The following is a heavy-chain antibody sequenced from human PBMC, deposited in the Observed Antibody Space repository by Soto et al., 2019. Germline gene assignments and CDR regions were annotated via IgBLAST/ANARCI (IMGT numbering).Heavy chain of an antibody. V-gene: IGHV3-23*01. D-gene: IGHD6-6*01. J-gene: IGHJ6*02. CDR3: AKVVRADSTSSNFYYYSAMDV. CDR1: GFTFSTYV. Sequence: EVQLLESGGGLVQPGGSLRVSCAASGFTFSTYVMSWVRQAPGKGLEWVSGISGGGTSTKYADSVKGRFTISRDNSKDTVFLQMNSLRGEDTGTYYCAKVVRADSTSSNFYYYSAMDVWGQGTTVTVSS. CDR2: ISGGGTST.